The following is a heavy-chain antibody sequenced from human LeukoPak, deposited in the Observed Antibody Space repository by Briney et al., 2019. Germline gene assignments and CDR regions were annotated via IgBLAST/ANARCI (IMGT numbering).Heavy chain of an antibody. CDR2: ISGSGGST. D-gene: IGHD3-16*02. J-gene: IGHJ4*02. CDR3: AKDHDDYVWGSYRTSPTIWD. CDR1: GFTFRNYA. V-gene: IGHV3-23*01. Sequence: GGSLRLPCAASGFTFRNYAMSWVRQAPGKGLEWVSAISGSGGSTYYADSVKGRFTISRDNSKNTLYLQMNSLRAEDTAVYYCAKDHDDYVWGSYRTSPTIWDWGQGTLVTVSS.